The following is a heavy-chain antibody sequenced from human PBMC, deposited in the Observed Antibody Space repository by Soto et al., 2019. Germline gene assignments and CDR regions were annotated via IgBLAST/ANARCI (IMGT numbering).Heavy chain of an antibody. Sequence: SETLSLTCTVSGGSISSDGYYWSWIRQHPGKGLEWIGYIYYSGSTYYNPSLKSRVTISVDTSKNQFSLKLSSVTAADTAVYYCARDQAVPAAYNWFDPWGQGTLVTVSS. CDR1: GGSISSDGYY. V-gene: IGHV4-31*03. CDR2: IYYSGST. D-gene: IGHD2-2*01. J-gene: IGHJ5*02. CDR3: ARDQAVPAAYNWFDP.